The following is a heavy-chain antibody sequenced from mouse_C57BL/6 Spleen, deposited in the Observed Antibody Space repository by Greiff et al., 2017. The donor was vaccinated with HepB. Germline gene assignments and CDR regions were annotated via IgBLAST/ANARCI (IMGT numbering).Heavy chain of an antibody. CDR3: AREDGYYYAMDY. CDR1: GYTFTSYW. V-gene: IGHV1-64*01. Sequence: QVQLKQPGAELVKPGASVKLSCKASGYTFTSYWMHWVKQRPGQGLEWIGMIHPNSGSTNYNEKFKSKATLTVDKSSSTAYMQLSSLTSEDSAVYYCAREDGYYYAMDYWGQGTSVTVSS. J-gene: IGHJ4*01. CDR2: IHPNSGST. D-gene: IGHD2-3*01.